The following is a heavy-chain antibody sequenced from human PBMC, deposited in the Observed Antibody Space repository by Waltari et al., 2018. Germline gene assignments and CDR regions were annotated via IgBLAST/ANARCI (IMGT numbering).Heavy chain of an antibody. V-gene: IGHV3-11*01. CDR1: GFTFSDFY. CDR3: SRDPRLLDY. CDR2: SSGSGSVI. D-gene: IGHD4-17*01. Sequence: QVQLAESGGGLVKPGGSLRLSCAVSGFTFSDFYMTWIRQAPGKGLECVSDSSGSGSVISYADAGKGRFTVSRDNAKNSLYLRMNSLRVEDTAVYYCSRDPRLLDYWGQGTLVTVSS. J-gene: IGHJ4*02.